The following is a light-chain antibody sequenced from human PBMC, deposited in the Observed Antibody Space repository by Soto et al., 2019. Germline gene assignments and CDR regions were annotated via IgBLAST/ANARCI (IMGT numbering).Light chain of an antibody. V-gene: IGLV2-14*01. CDR1: SSDVGGYNY. Sequence: QPVLTQPASVSGSPGQSITISCTGTSSDVGGYNYVSWYQQHPGKAPKLMIYAVTNRPSGVSNRFSGSKSGNTASLTISGLQAEDEADYFCSSYTCSSTLGVFGGGTHVTVL. CDR2: AVT. J-gene: IGLJ2*01. CDR3: SSYTCSSTLGV.